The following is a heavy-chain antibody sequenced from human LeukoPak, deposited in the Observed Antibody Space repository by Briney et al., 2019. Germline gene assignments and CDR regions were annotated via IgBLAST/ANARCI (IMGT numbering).Heavy chain of an antibody. Sequence: GGSLRLSCAASGFTFSSYSMNWVRQAPGKGLEWVSPISSSSSYIYYADSVKGRFTISRDNAKNSLYLQMYSLRAEDTAVYYCATGYSYGTSFDYWGQGTLVTVSS. CDR3: ATGYSYGTSFDY. CDR1: GFTFSSYS. J-gene: IGHJ4*02. V-gene: IGHV3-21*01. CDR2: ISSSSSYI. D-gene: IGHD5-18*01.